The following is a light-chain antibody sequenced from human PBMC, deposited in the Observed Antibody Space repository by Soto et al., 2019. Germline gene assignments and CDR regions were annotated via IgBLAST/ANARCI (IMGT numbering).Light chain of an antibody. CDR3: QPYNSYSRT. V-gene: IGKV1-5*03. CDR1: QSISSW. CDR2: KAS. J-gene: IGKJ2*02. Sequence: DIPMTQSPSTLSASVGDRVTITCRASQSISSWLAWYQQKPGKAPKLLIYKASSLESGVPSRFSGSGSGTEFTLTISSLQPDDFATYYCQPYNSYSRTFGQGTKLEIK.